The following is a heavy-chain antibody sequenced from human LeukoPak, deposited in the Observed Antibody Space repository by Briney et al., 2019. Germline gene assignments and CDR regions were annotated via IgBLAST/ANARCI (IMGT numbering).Heavy chain of an antibody. CDR2: ISSSSSTI. J-gene: IGHJ4*02. V-gene: IGHV3-48*01. Sequence: PGGSLRLSCAASGFTFSSYSMNWVRQAPGKGLECVSYISSSSSTIYYADSVKGRFTISRDNSKNTLYLQMNSLRAEDTAVYYSARDVGHTVTILYYFDYWGQGTLVTVSS. CDR1: GFTFSSYS. D-gene: IGHD4-17*01. CDR3: ARDVGHTVTILYYFDY.